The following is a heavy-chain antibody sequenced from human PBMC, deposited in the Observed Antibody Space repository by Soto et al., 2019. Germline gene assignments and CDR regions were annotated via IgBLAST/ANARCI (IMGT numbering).Heavy chain of an antibody. CDR3: AKDYSGKRSYYYYFGVDV. CDR2: ISWNSGSI. J-gene: IGHJ6*02. Sequence: GGSLRLSCAASGFKFDDYAMHWVRQAPGKGLEWVSGISWNSGSIGYVDSVKGRFTISRDNAKNSLYLQMNSLRTEDTALYYCAKDYSGKRSYYYYFGVDVWGQGTTVTVSS. CDR1: GFKFDDYA. D-gene: IGHD1-26*01. V-gene: IGHV3-9*01.